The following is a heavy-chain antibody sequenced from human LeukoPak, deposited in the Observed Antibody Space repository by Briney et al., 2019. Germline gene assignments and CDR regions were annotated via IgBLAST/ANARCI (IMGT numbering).Heavy chain of an antibody. CDR2: ISYDGSNK. Sequence: GGSLRLSCAASGFTFSSYGMHWVRQAPGKGLEWVAVISYDGSNKYYADSVKGRFTISRDNSKNTLYLQMDSLRAEDTAVYYCARVMTTVTPDLDYWGQGTLVTVSS. V-gene: IGHV3-30*03. J-gene: IGHJ4*02. CDR1: GFTFSSYG. D-gene: IGHD4-17*01. CDR3: ARVMTTVTPDLDY.